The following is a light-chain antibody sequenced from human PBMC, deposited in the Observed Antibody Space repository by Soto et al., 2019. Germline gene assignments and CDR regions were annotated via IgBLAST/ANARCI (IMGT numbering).Light chain of an antibody. J-gene: IGKJ4*01. CDR1: QSVSSN. CDR2: GAS. Sequence: EIVMTQSPATLPVSPGERATLSCRASQSVSSNLAWYQQKPGQAPRLLIYGASTRATDMPGRFSGRGSGTDFTLTISSLEPEDFAVYYCQQRSNWPLTFGGGIKVDI. V-gene: IGKV3-15*01. CDR3: QQRSNWPLT.